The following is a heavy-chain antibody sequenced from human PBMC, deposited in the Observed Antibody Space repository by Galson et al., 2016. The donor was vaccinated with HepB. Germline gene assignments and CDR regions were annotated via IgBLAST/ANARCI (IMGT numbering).Heavy chain of an antibody. V-gene: IGHV3-23*01. J-gene: IGHJ4*02. CDR1: GFTFSNYA. D-gene: IGHD3-3*01. CDR3: AKGDDFWSGYYGGL. CDR2: ISGTGGTT. Sequence: SLRLSCAASGFTFSNYAMSWVRQAPGKGLEWVSGISGTGGTTYYADSVKGRFTISRDNSMNTLYLRMNSLRAEDTAVYYCAKGDDFWSGYYGGLWGQGTLVTVSS.